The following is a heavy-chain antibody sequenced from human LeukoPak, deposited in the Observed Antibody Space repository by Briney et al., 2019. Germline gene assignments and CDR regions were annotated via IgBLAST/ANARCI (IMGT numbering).Heavy chain of an antibody. V-gene: IGHV3-73*01. J-gene: IGHJ5*02. Sequence: VQPGGSLKLSCAASGFTFSGSAMHWVRQSSGKGLECVGQIDKKDKGYATATAYAASVKGRFTISRDDSINTAYLQMKSLKTEDTALYYCTRDSGTYNWLYPWGQGTLVTVSS. CDR1: GFTFSGSA. D-gene: IGHD1-26*01. CDR3: TRDSGTYNWLYP. CDR2: IDKKDKGYATAT.